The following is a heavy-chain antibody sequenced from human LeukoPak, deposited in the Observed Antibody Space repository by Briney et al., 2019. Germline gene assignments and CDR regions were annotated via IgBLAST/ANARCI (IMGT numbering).Heavy chain of an antibody. CDR1: GFTFSSYE. Sequence: PGGSLRLSCAASGFTFSSYEMNWVRQAPGKGLEWVSYISSSGSTIYYADSVKGRFTISRDNAKNSPYLQMNSLRAEDTAVYYCAREGRVAAAGRSSYYYYYYMDVRGKGTTVTVSS. CDR3: AREGRVAAAGRSSYYYYYYMDV. D-gene: IGHD6-13*01. V-gene: IGHV3-48*03. CDR2: ISSSGSTI. J-gene: IGHJ6*03.